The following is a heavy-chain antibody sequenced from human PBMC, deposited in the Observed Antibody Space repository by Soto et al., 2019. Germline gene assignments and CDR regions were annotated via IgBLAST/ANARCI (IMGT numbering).Heavy chain of an antibody. CDR2: VYYTGRT. CDR3: ARDYDYFDH. Sequence: SETLSLTCTVSGGSFKSGSYYWSWVRQPPGKGLEWIGYVYYTGRTSYSPTLKRRVTISADTSKNQFSLILTSVNTADTEVYCCARDYDYFDHWGQGSLVTVSS. D-gene: IGHD3-16*01. CDR1: GGSFKSGSYY. V-gene: IGHV4-61*01. J-gene: IGHJ4*02.